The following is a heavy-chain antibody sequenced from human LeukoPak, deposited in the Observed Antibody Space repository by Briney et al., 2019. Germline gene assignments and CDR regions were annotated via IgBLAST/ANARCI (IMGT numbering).Heavy chain of an antibody. CDR3: AGILRGAFDI. V-gene: IGHV3-74*01. J-gene: IGHJ3*02. CDR1: GFTFSSYW. Sequence: GGSLRLSCAVSGFTFSSYWMHWGRQAPGKGLVWVSRINFDGSTTNYADSVKGRFTISRDNSKNTVYLQMNSLRAEGTAVYYCAGILRGAFDIWGQGKMVTVSS. CDR2: INFDGSTT.